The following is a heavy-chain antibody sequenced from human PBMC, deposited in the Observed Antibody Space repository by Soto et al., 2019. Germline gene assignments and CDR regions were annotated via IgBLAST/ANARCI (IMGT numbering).Heavy chain of an antibody. CDR3: AKGHRGTGQYYFDY. V-gene: IGHV3-30*18. Sequence: QVQRVESGGGVVQPGRSLRLSCAASGFTFSSYGMHWVRQAPGKGLEWVAVISYDGSNKYYADSVKGRFTISRDNSKNTLYLQMNSLRAEDTAVYYCAKGHRGTGQYYFDYWGQGTLVTVSS. CDR2: ISYDGSNK. CDR1: GFTFSSYG. D-gene: IGHD3-10*01. J-gene: IGHJ4*02.